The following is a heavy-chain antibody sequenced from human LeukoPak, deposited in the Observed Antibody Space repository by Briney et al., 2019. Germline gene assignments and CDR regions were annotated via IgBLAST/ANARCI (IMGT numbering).Heavy chain of an antibody. CDR3: ARDVVPAAIGWFDP. D-gene: IGHD2-2*02. CDR1: GFTFSSYG. V-gene: IGHV3-33*01. Sequence: GRSLRLSCAASGFTFSSYGMHWVRQAPGKGLEWGAVIWYDGSNKYYADSVKGRFTISRDNSKNMPYLQMNSLRAEDTAVYYCARDVVPAAIGWFDPWGQGTLVTVSS. J-gene: IGHJ5*02. CDR2: IWYDGSNK.